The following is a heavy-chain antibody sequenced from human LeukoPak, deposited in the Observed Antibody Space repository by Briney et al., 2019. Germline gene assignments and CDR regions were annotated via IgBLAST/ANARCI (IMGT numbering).Heavy chain of an antibody. V-gene: IGHV3-7*01. J-gene: IGHJ4*02. CDR1: GFTFSSYW. CDR2: IKQDGSEK. CDR3: ARVFSYLGRGFDY. Sequence: GGSLRLSCAASGFTFSSYWMSWVRQAPGKGLEWVANIKQDGSEKYYVDSVKGRFTISRDNAKNSLHLQMNSLRAEDTAVYYCARVFSYLGRGFDYWGQGTLVTVSS. D-gene: IGHD3-10*01.